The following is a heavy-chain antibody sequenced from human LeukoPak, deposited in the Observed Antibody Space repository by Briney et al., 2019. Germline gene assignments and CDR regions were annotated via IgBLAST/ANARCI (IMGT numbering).Heavy chain of an antibody. J-gene: IGHJ4*01. CDR3: ASDPGVY. V-gene: IGHV3-53*01. CDR2: IYSGGST. CDR1: GFTVSSNY. Sequence: GGSLRLSCAASGFTVSSNYMSWVRQAPGKGLEWVSVIYSGGSTYYADSAKGRFTITRDNSKNTLYLQMNGLRAEDTAVYYCASDPGVYWGQGTLVTVSS.